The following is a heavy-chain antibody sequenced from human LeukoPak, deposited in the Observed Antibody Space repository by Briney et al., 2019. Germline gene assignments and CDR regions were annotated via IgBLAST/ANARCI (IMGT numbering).Heavy chain of an antibody. CDR1: GGSFSGYY. J-gene: IGHJ6*02. D-gene: IGHD2-15*01. V-gene: IGHV4-34*01. CDR3: ARGQIVVVVAASYSLNYYYGMDV. Sequence: SETLSLTCAVYGGSFSGYYWSWIRQPPGKGLEWIGEINHSGSTNYNPSLKSRVTISVDTSKNQFSLQLSSVTAADTAVYYCARGQIVVVVAASYSLNYYYGMDVWGQGTTATVSS. CDR2: INHSGST.